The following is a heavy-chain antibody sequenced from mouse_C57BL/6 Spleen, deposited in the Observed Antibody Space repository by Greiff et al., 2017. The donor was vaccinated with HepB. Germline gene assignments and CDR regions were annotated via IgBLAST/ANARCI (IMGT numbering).Heavy chain of an antibody. CDR1: GYTFTDYN. CDR3: ARHYGSSLDY. J-gene: IGHJ2*01. CDR2: INPNNGGT. V-gene: IGHV1-22*01. Sequence: VQLKESGPELVKPGASVKMSCKASGYTFTDYNMHWVKQSHGKSLEWIGYINPNNGGTSYNQKFKGKATLTVNKSSSTAYMELRSLTSEDSAVYYCARHYGSSLDYWGQGTTLTVSS. D-gene: IGHD1-1*01.